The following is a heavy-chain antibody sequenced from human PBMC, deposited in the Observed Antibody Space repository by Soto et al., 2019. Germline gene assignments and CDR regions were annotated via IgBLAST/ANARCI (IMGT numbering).Heavy chain of an antibody. Sequence: PSETLSLTCAVYGGSFSGYFWNWIRQSPGKGLEWIGKVNHNGRNNYNPSLKSRVTISLDMYKNQISLKLTSVTAADTAVYYCAREGGSGVEGMDVWGQGTTVTVSS. CDR1: GGSFSGYF. CDR2: VNHNGRN. D-gene: IGHD6-25*01. V-gene: IGHV4-34*01. CDR3: AREGGSGVEGMDV. J-gene: IGHJ6*02.